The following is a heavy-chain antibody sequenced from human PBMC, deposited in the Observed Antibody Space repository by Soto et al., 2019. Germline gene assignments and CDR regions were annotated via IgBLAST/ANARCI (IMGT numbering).Heavy chain of an antibody. CDR2: ITSTGGRA. Sequence: EVQLLESGGELVQHGESLRLSCVASGFTFTTYALAWVRQAPGKGLDWVSTITSTGGRAYYADSVEGRFTISRDSSENTLYLYMNDLRSEDTAVYYCAKVRTSLGFSHFYYGMDVWGQGTSGIVSS. CDR1: GFTFTTYA. J-gene: IGHJ6*02. CDR3: AKVRTSLGFSHFYYGMDV. V-gene: IGHV3-23*01. D-gene: IGHD1-7*01.